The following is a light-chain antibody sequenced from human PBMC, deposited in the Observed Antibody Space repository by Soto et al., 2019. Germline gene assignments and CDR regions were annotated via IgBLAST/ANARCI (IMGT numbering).Light chain of an antibody. Sequence: DIQMTQSPSSLSASVRDRVTITCRASQGISNYLAWYQQKPGKVPKLLIYAASTFQSGVPSRFSGSGSATDFTLTISTLQPEDVATYYCQQYDSPPSTFGQGTKVQIK. CDR1: QGISNY. CDR3: QQYDSPPST. CDR2: AAS. V-gene: IGKV1-27*01. J-gene: IGKJ1*01.